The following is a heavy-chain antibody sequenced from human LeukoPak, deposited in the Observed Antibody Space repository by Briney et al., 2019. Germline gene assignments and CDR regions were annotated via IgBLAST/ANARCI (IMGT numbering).Heavy chain of an antibody. J-gene: IGHJ4*02. CDR1: GFTFSSYD. Sequence: GGTLRLSCAASGFTFSSYDMSWIRQAPGKGLEWVSYISSSGNTIFYVDSVKRRFTISRDNAKNSLYLQMNSLRAEDTAVYYCARVVYDSSGYYFLPRRYFDYWGQGTLVTVSS. D-gene: IGHD3-22*01. CDR2: ISSSGNTI. CDR3: ARVVYDSSGYYFLPRRYFDY. V-gene: IGHV3-11*04.